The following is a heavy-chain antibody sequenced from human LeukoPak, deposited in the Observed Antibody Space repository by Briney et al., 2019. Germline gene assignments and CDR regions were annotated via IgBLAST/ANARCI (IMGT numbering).Heavy chain of an antibody. Sequence: PGGSLRLSCATSGFTFSDYYMNWIRQARGKGLEWISYISSTSNTIHYADSVKGRFTISRDNSKNTLYLQMNTLRAEDTAVYYCARVLWELLGRGGSYYFDYWGQGALVTVSS. CDR1: GFTFSDYY. CDR3: ARVLWELLGRGGSYYFDY. CDR2: ISSTSNTI. J-gene: IGHJ4*02. V-gene: IGHV3-11*01. D-gene: IGHD1-26*01.